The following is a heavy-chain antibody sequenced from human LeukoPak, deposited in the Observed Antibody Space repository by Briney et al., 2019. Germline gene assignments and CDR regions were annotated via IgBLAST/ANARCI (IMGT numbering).Heavy chain of an antibody. CDR2: IYSGGST. V-gene: IGHV3-66*01. D-gene: IGHD1-26*01. Sequence: GGSLRLSCAVSGFTVSSNYMTWVRQAPGQGLEWVSIIYSGGSTSYADSVKGRFTISRDSSKNTLYLQMNSLRAEDTALYYCARRLEYSGSKGVFDYWGQGTLVTVSS. CDR1: GFTVSSNY. J-gene: IGHJ4*02. CDR3: ARRLEYSGSKGVFDY.